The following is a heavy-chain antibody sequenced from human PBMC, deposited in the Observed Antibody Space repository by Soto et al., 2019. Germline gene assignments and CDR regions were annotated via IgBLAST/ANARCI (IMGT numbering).Heavy chain of an antibody. CDR1: GFTFSDHQ. CDR3: ASIGVNWEDALDI. D-gene: IGHD1-1*01. J-gene: IGHJ3*02. Sequence: EVQLVESGGGLVQPGGSLRLSCAASGFTFSDHQIDWVRQAPGKGLEWVGRSRNKANSYTTEYAASVKGRFTISRDVSKNSLYLQMNSLIPEDTALYYCASIGVNWEDALDIWGQGTMVTVSS. CDR2: SRNKANSYTT. V-gene: IGHV3-72*01.